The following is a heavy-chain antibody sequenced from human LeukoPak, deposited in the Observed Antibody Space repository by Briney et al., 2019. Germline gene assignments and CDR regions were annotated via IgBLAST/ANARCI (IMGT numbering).Heavy chain of an antibody. V-gene: IGHV3-48*04. D-gene: IGHD1-26*01. Sequence: GGSLRLSCAASGFTFSNYALHWVRQAPGKGLEWVSYISSSGSTIYYADSVKGRFTISRDSAKNSLYLQMNSLRAEDTAVYYCARAGDSGSYRYYYYGMDVWGQGTTVTVSS. CDR2: ISSSGSTI. CDR1: GFTFSNYA. CDR3: ARAGDSGSYRYYYYGMDV. J-gene: IGHJ6*02.